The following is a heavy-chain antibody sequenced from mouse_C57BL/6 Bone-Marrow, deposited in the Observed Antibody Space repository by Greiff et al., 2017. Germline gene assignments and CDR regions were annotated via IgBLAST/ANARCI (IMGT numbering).Heavy chain of an antibody. Sequence: QVQLQQSGAELVRPGTSVKVSCKASGYAFTNYLIEWVKQRPGQGLEWIGVINPGSGGTNYNEKFKGKATLTADKSSSTAYMQLSSLTSEDSAVYCCARHSGSSFFAYWGQGTLVTVSA. V-gene: IGHV1-54*01. CDR2: INPGSGGT. D-gene: IGHD1-1*01. CDR1: GYAFTNYL. J-gene: IGHJ3*01. CDR3: ARHSGSSFFAY.